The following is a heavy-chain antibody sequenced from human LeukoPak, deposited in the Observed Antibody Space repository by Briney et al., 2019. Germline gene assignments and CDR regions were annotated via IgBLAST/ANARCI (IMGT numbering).Heavy chain of an antibody. V-gene: IGHV3-49*04. D-gene: IGHD1-7*01. J-gene: IGHJ6*03. CDR3: TRDVTNWNYGYYYYMDV. Sequence: GRSLRLSCTASGFTFGDYAMSWVRQAPGKGLEWVGFIRSKAYGGTTEYAASVKGRFTISRDDSKSIAYLQMNSLKTEDTAVYYCTRDVTNWNYGYYYYMDVWGKGTTVTVSS. CDR2: IRSKAYGGTT. CDR1: GFTFGDYA.